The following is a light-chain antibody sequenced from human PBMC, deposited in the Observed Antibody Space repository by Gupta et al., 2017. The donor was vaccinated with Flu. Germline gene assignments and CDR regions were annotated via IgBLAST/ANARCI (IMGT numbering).Light chain of an antibody. J-gene: IGLJ3*02. CDR2: EDT. Sequence: FLLTQPHSVSESPGKTVTISCTRTSGSIANNFVQWYQQRPGSGPTTVIYEDTQRPSGVPDRFSGSIDSSSNSASLTISGRETEDEADYYCQSDDSSHHWVFGGGTKLTVL. CDR1: SGSIANNF. V-gene: IGLV6-57*03. CDR3: QSDDSSHHWV.